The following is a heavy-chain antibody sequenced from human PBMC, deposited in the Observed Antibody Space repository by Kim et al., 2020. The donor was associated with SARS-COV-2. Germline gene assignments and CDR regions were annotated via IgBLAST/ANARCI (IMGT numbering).Heavy chain of an antibody. D-gene: IGHD6-19*01. Sequence: SVEGRLTNPRDKSKNTLYLQVDSLRAEDTAVYYCARDVYSSGSSGGAFDIWGQGTMVTVSS. V-gene: IGHV3-30*07. CDR3: ARDVYSSGSSGGAFDI. J-gene: IGHJ3*02.